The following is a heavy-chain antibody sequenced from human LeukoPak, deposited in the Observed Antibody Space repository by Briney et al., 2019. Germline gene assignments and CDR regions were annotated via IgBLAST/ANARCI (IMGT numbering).Heavy chain of an antibody. Sequence: SETLSLTCTVSGGSISSYYWSWIRQPPGKGLEWIGYIYYSGSTNYNPSPKSRVTISVDTSKNQFSLKLSSVTAADTAVYYCARGRYYYGSGSYYKGLHFDCWGQGTLVTVSS. CDR1: GGSISSYY. J-gene: IGHJ4*02. V-gene: IGHV4-59*01. CDR3: ARGRYYYGSGSYYKGLHFDC. CDR2: IYYSGST. D-gene: IGHD3-10*01.